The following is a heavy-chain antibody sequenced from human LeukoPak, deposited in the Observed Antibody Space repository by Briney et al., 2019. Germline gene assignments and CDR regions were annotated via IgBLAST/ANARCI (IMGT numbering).Heavy chain of an antibody. CDR1: GFTLSNAW. J-gene: IGHJ3*02. Sequence: PGGSLRLSCAASGFTLSNAWMSWVRQAPGKGLEWVGRIKSKTDGGTTDYAAPVKGRFTISRDDSKNTLYLQMNSLKTEDTAVYYCTTAYYDILTGYLDAFDIWGQGTMVTVSS. V-gene: IGHV3-15*01. D-gene: IGHD3-9*01. CDR3: TTAYYDILTGYLDAFDI. CDR2: IKSKTDGGTT.